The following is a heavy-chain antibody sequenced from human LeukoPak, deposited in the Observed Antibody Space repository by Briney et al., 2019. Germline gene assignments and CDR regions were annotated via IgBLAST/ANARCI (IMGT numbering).Heavy chain of an antibody. Sequence: NPSETLSLTCTVSGGSISSSSYYWGWIRQPPGKGLEWIGYIYYSGSTYYNPSLKSRVTISVDTSKNQFSLKLSSVTAADTAVYYCARVRGYLSPSRGSWDAFDIWGQGTMVTVSS. V-gene: IGHV4-30-4*08. CDR2: IYYSGST. CDR1: GGSISSSSYY. CDR3: ARVRGYLSPSRGSWDAFDI. J-gene: IGHJ3*02. D-gene: IGHD1-1*01.